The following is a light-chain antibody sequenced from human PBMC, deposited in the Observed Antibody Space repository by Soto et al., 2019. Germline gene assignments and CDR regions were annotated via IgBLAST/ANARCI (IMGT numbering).Light chain of an antibody. J-gene: IGKJ3*01. CDR3: QQRNSWPPLFT. CDR1: QGISNH. CDR2: DAS. Sequence: EIVLTQSPATLSLSPGERATLSCRASQGISNHLAWYQQKPGQAPRLLIYDASKRATGIPARFSGSGSGTDFTLTISSLEPEDFAVYYCQQRNSWPPLFTFGPGTKVDIK. V-gene: IGKV3-11*01.